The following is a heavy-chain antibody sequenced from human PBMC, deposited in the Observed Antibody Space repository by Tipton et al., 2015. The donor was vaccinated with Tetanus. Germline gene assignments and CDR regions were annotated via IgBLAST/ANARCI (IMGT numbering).Heavy chain of an antibody. D-gene: IGHD3-16*02. V-gene: IGHV4-59*12. Sequence: TLSLTCTVSGGSISSYYWSWIRQPPGRGLEWIGYIYYSGSTNYNPSLKSRVTISVDTSKNQFSLKLSSVTAADTAVYYCARRGDYVWGSYRYTGLLSFDYWGQGTLVTVSS. CDR3: ARRGDYVWGSYRYTGLLSFDY. CDR1: GGSISSYY. J-gene: IGHJ4*02. CDR2: IYYSGST.